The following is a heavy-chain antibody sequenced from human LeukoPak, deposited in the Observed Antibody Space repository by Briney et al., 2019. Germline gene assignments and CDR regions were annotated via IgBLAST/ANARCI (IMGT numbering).Heavy chain of an antibody. D-gene: IGHD4-17*01. J-gene: IGHJ6*02. CDR2: IIPTLEIA. CDR3: ARERTGTVTTYYYYYGMDV. V-gene: IGHV1-69*04. CDR1: GGTFSSYA. Sequence: TVKVSCKASGGTFSSYAISWVRQAPGQGLEWMGRIIPTLEIANYAQKFQGRVTITADKSTSTAYMELSSLRSEDTAVYYCARERTGTVTTYYYYYGMDVWGQGTTVTVSS.